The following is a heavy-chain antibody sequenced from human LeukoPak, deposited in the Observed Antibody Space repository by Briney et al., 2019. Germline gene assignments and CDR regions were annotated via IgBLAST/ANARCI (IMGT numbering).Heavy chain of an antibody. CDR2: ISWNSGSI. Sequence: GGSLRLSCAASGFTFDDYAMHWVRQAPGKGLEWVSGISWNSGSIGYADSVKGRFTISRDNAKNSLFLQVNSLRAEDTAVYYCAKDDSYGGNSIFDYWGQGTLVTVSS. CDR1: GFTFDDYA. V-gene: IGHV3-9*01. D-gene: IGHD4-23*01. CDR3: AKDDSYGGNSIFDY. J-gene: IGHJ4*02.